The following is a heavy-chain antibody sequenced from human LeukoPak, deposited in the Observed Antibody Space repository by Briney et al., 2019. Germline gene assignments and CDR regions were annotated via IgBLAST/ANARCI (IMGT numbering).Heavy chain of an antibody. CDR1: GFTFSSYS. D-gene: IGHD3-10*01. J-gene: IGHJ6*03. Sequence: GGSLRLSCAASGFTFSSYSMNWVRQAPGKGLEWVSSISSSSSYIYYADSVKGRFTISRDNAKNSLYLQMNSLRAEDTAVYYCASNPMVRGVIRWYYMDVWGKGTTVTVSS. CDR3: ASNPMVRGVIRWYYMDV. V-gene: IGHV3-21*01. CDR2: ISSSSSYI.